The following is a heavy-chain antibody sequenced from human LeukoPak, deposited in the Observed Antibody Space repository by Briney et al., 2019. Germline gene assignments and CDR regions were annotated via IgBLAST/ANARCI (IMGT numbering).Heavy chain of an antibody. CDR1: GFTFSSYG. CDR2: IWYDGSNK. V-gene: IGHV3-33*06. CDR3: AKSEEQLAFDY. Sequence: PGGPLRLSCAASGFTFSSYGMHWVRQAPGKGLEWVAVIWYDGSNKYYADSVKGRFTISRDNSKNTLYLQMNSLRAEDTAVYYCAKSEEQLAFDYWGQGTLVTVSP. J-gene: IGHJ4*02. D-gene: IGHD6-6*01.